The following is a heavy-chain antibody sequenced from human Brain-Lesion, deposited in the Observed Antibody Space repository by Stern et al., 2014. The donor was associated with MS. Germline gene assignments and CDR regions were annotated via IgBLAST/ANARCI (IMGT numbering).Heavy chain of an antibody. V-gene: IGHV3-7*01. J-gene: IGHJ4*02. CDR2: IKDDGSEK. Sequence: VQLVESGGGLVKPGGSLCLSCAASGVTFSSYWMNWVRQAQGQGMGWEGNIKDDGSEKYYVDSVNGRFTILRNKAKNFMCLQMHSLRSEDTAVYYCSRGSDSGGQGTLGT. D-gene: IGHD2-21*01. CDR1: GVTFSSYW. CDR3: SRGSDS.